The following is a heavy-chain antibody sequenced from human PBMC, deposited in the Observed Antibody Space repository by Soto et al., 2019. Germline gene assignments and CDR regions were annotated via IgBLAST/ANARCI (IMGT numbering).Heavy chain of an antibody. J-gene: IGHJ4*02. CDR1: GDSASRTSAS. CDR3: VRAYDTNGNYRQYFDY. D-gene: IGHD3-22*01. CDR2: TFYRSKWYD. V-gene: IGHV6-1*01. Sequence: SHTLPLTCDLSGDSASRTSASWNWFRQNPSRGREWLGRTFYRSKWYDYYAVSVKSRITINPDTSKNQFSLQLNSVTPEDTAVYYCVRAYDTNGNYRQYFDYCGQGTLVTVSS.